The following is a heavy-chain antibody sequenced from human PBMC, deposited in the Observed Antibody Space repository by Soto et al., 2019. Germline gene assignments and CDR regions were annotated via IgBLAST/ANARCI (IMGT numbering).Heavy chain of an antibody. J-gene: IGHJ6*02. CDR2: INPNSGGT. V-gene: IGHV1-2*02. CDR1: GYTFTGYY. CDR3: ARSSYYDFWSGYSRPVYYYGMDV. D-gene: IGHD3-3*01. Sequence: GASVKVSCKASGYTFTGYYMHWVRQAPGQGLEWMGWINPNSGGTNYAQKFQGRVTMTRDTSISTAYMELGRLRSDDTAVYYCARSSYYDFWSGYSRPVYYYGMDVWGQGTTVTVS.